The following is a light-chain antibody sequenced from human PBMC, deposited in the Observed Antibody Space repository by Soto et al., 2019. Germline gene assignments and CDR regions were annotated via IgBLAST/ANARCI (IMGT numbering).Light chain of an antibody. V-gene: IGKV3-15*01. Sequence: MMTQFPDTLSVTPGETVTLSCGASQSVRTNLAWYQQKPGQAPRLLVYGASTRATGIPARFSGSGSGTEFTLTISSLQSEDFAVYYCQQYNNWPQTFGQGTKVDIK. CDR3: QQYNNWPQT. J-gene: IGKJ1*01. CDR1: QSVRTN. CDR2: GAS.